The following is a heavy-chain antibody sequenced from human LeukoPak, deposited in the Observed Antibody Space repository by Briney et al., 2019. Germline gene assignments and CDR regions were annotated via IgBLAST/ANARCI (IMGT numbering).Heavy chain of an antibody. CDR1: GFTFSDHY. V-gene: IGHV3-11*01. CDR2: ISHTGTTM. D-gene: IGHD4/OR15-4a*01. J-gene: IGHJ4*02. Sequence: GGSLRLSCAASGFTFSDHYMSWIRQAPGKGLEWVSYISHTGTTMYYADSVKGRFTLSRDNARNSLYLQMNSLRAEDTAVYYCARRAGAYSHPYDYWGQGTLVTVSS. CDR3: ARRAGAYSHPYDY.